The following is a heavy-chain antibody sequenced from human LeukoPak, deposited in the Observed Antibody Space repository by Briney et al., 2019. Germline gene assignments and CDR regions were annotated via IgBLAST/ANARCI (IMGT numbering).Heavy chain of an antibody. Sequence: GGSLRLSCAASGFTLSSYGMHWVRQAPGKGLEWVAVISYDGSNKYYADSVKGRFTISRDNSKNTLYLQMNSLRAEDTAVYYCAKDPHYCSSTSCYRRHYYYYYCMDVWGQGTTVTVSS. CDR2: ISYDGSNK. J-gene: IGHJ6*02. D-gene: IGHD2-2*02. V-gene: IGHV3-30*18. CDR1: GFTLSSYG. CDR3: AKDPHYCSSTSCYRRHYYYYYCMDV.